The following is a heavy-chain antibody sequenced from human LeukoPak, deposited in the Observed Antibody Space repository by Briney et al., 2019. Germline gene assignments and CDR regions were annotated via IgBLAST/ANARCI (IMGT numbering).Heavy chain of an antibody. V-gene: IGHV3-23*01. Sequence: PGGSLRLSCAASGFTFSSYAMSWVRQAPGKGLEWVSAISGSGGSTYYADSVKGRFTISRDNSKNTLYLQMNSLRAEDTAVYYCAKKGIAAAGRPRGEGYGMDVWGQGTTVTVSS. J-gene: IGHJ6*02. CDR2: ISGSGGST. D-gene: IGHD6-13*01. CDR3: AKKGIAAAGRPRGEGYGMDV. CDR1: GFTFSSYA.